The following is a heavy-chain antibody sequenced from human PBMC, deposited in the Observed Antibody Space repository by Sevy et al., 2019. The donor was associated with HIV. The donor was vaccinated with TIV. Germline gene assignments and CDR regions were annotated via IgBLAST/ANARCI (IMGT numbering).Heavy chain of an antibody. Sequence: WGSLRLSCAASGFNFRSYWMTWVRQAPGKGLEWVANINQDGSEENYVDSVKGRFTIFRDNAKNSLFLQLNSLRAENTSVYYCARTGSYADTYYYYYAMDVWGQGATVTVSS. V-gene: IGHV3-7*01. CDR1: GFNFRSYW. CDR2: INQDGSEE. D-gene: IGHD3-16*01. J-gene: IGHJ6*02. CDR3: ARTGSYADTYYYYYAMDV.